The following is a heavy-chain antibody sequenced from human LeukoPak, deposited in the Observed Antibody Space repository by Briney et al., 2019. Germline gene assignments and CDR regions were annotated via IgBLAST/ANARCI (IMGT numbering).Heavy chain of an antibody. V-gene: IGHV3-30*19. J-gene: IGHJ6*03. CDR1: GFTFSSYG. D-gene: IGHD3-22*01. Sequence: GGSLRLSCAASGFTFSSYGMHWVRQAPGKGLEWVAVISYDGSNKYYADSVKGRFTISRDNSKNTLYLQMNSLRAEDTAVYYCAREGYYYDSSGYSPYYYYYYMDVWGKGTTVTVSS. CDR3: AREGYYYDSSGYSPYYYYYYMDV. CDR2: ISYDGSNK.